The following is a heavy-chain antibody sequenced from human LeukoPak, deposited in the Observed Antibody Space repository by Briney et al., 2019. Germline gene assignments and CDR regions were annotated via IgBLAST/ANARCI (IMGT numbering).Heavy chain of an antibody. CDR2: INSDGSIT. J-gene: IGHJ3*02. CDR3: ARGTLAFDI. Sequence: GGSLRLSCTASGITLSTYWMHWVRQVPGKGLVWVSRINSDGSITTYADPVKGRFTISRDNAKNTLYLQMNSLTVEDTAVYLCARGTLAFDIWGQGTLVSVSS. V-gene: IGHV3-74*01. CDR1: GITLSTYW.